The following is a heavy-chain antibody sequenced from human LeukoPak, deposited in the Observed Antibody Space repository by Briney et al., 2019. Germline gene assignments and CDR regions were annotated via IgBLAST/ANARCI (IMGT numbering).Heavy chain of an antibody. CDR2: ISTSGRT. Sequence: GGSLRLSCADSGFTFSSYAMSWVRQAPGKGLEWVSLISTSGRTHYADSVRGRFTISRDNSKNTLSLHMNSLRAEDTAVYYCARDLDSSGYYHVVDSWGQGALVTVSS. CDR1: GFTFSSYA. CDR3: ARDLDSSGYYHVVDS. J-gene: IGHJ4*02. V-gene: IGHV3-23*01. D-gene: IGHD3-22*01.